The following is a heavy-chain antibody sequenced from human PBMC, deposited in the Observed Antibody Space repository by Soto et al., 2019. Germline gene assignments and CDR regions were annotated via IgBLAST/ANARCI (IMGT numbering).Heavy chain of an antibody. CDR3: AREAAIYSSSWYGWFDP. D-gene: IGHD6-13*01. J-gene: IGHJ5*02. CDR1: GYTFTSYA. Sequence: QVQLVQSGAEVKKPGASVKVSCKASGYTFTSYAMHWVRQAPGQRLEWMGWINAGNGNTKYSQKFQGRVTITRDTSASTAYMELSSLRSEDTAVYYCAREAAIYSSSWYGWFDPWGQGTLVTVSS. CDR2: INAGNGNT. V-gene: IGHV1-3*01.